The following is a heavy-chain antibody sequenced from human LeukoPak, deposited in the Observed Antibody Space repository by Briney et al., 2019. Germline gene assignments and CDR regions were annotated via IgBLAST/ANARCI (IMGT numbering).Heavy chain of an antibody. CDR3: ARDFRGTYYYGSGSPKRWFDP. CDR2: ISSSSSYI. J-gene: IGHJ5*02. Sequence: PGGSLRLSCAASGFTFSSYSMNWVSQAPGKRLEWVSSISSSSSYIYYADSVKGRFTISRDNAKNSLYLQMNSLRAEDTAVYYCARDFRGTYYYGSGSPKRWFDPWGQGTLVTVSS. D-gene: IGHD3-10*01. V-gene: IGHV3-21*01. CDR1: GFTFSSYS.